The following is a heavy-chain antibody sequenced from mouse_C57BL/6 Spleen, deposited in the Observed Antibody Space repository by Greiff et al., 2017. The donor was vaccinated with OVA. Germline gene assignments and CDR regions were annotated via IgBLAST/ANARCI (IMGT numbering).Heavy chain of an antibody. CDR2: IYPRSGNT. D-gene: IGHD3-2*02. J-gene: IGHJ3*01. Sequence: QVQRKESGAELARPGASVKLSCKASGYTFTSYGISWVKQRTGQGLEWIGEIYPRSGNTYYNEKFKGKATLTADNSSSTAYMELRSLTSEDSAVYFCALDSSGYFAYWGQGTLVTVSA. CDR1: GYTFTSYG. CDR3: ALDSSGYFAY. V-gene: IGHV1-81*01.